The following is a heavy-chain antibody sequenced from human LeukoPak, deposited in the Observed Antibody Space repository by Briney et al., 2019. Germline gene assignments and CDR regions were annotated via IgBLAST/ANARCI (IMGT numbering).Heavy chain of an antibody. D-gene: IGHD3-22*01. CDR3: AKEGYDSSGYCFDY. V-gene: IGHV3-30*02. CDR1: GFTFGSYG. Sequence: GGSLRPSCAASGFTFGSYGMHWVRQAPGKGLEWVAFIRYDGSMKYYSDSVRGRFTISRDNSKNTLYLQVNSLRTEDTAVYYCAKEGYDSSGYCFDYWGQGTLVTVSS. CDR2: IRYDGSMK. J-gene: IGHJ4*02.